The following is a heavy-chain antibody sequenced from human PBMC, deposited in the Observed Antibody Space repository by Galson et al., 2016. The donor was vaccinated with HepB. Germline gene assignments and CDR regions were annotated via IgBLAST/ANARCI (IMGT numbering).Heavy chain of an antibody. D-gene: IGHD5-18*01. CDR2: IYASGTT. J-gene: IGHJ6*02. Sequence: TLSLTCTVSGGSFSNYYWSWIRQSAGKGLQYIGRIYASGTTYYNPSLKSRVTMTVDTSKNQLALKLSSVTAADTAVYYCARSGIPAPGDSTFVYYYFTMDVWGQGTLVTASS. CDR3: ARSGIPAPGDSTFVYYYFTMDV. V-gene: IGHV4-4*07. CDR1: GGSFSNYY.